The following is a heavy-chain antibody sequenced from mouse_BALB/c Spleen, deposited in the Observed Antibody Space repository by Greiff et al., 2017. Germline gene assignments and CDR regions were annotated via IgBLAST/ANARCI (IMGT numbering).Heavy chain of an antibody. CDR3: ARVKLSTPMDY. V-gene: IGHV1-80*01. CDR1: GYAFSSYW. D-gene: IGHD1-3*01. J-gene: IGHJ4*01. CDR2: IYPGDGDT. Sequence: QVQLKESGAELVRPGSSVKISCKASGYAFSSYWMNWVKQRPGQGLEWIGQIYPGDGDTNYNGKFKGKATLTADKSSSTAYMQLSSLTSEDSAVYFCARVKLSTPMDYWGQGTSVTVSS.